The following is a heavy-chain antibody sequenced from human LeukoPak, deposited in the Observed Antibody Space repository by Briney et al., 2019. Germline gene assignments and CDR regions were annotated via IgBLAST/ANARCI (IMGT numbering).Heavy chain of an antibody. CDR2: INSDGSST. V-gene: IGHV3-74*01. J-gene: IGHJ4*02. Sequence: PGGSLRLSCAASGFTFSSYWMHWVRQAPGKGLVWVSRINSDGSSTSYADSVKGRFTISRDNAKNSLYLQMNSLRAEDTALYYCARGDSSGWVSLIFDYWGQGTLVTVSS. CDR3: ARGDSSGWVSLIFDY. CDR1: GFTFSSYW. D-gene: IGHD6-19*01.